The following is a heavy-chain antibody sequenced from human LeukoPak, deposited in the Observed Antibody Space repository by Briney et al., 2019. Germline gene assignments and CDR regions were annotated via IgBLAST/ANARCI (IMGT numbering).Heavy chain of an antibody. Sequence: GGSLRLSCAASGFTFSIYWMSWVRQAPGKGLEWVANVKQDGSEKFYVDSVKGRFTISRDNAKNSLYLQMNSLRAEDTAVYYCARNSYYYDSSGYFGYWGQGTLVTVSS. CDR1: GFTFSIYW. J-gene: IGHJ4*02. V-gene: IGHV3-7*01. CDR3: ARNSYYYDSSGYFGY. CDR2: VKQDGSEK. D-gene: IGHD3-22*01.